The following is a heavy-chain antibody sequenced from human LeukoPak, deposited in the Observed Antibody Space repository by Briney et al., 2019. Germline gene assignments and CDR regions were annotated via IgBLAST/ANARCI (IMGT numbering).Heavy chain of an antibody. CDR3: AKDKAPLYSGYDWDLDF. D-gene: IGHD5-12*01. CDR1: GFTFHQYA. Sequence: GRSLRLSCAASGFTFHQYAIHWVRQVPGKGLGWVSGISWSSGSIGYADSVRGRFTISRDNAKNSVYLQMNSLRAEDTALYHCAKDKAPLYSGYDWDLDFWGQGTVVIVSS. CDR2: ISWSSGSI. J-gene: IGHJ4*02. V-gene: IGHV3-9*01.